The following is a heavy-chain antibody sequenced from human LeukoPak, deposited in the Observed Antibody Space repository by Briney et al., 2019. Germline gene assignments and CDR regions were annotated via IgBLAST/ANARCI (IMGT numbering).Heavy chain of an antibody. CDR3: VRDRGWYHFDL. J-gene: IGHJ4*02. V-gene: IGHV3-7*01. D-gene: IGHD3-10*01. Sequence: PGGSLRLSCAASGFRISHQSMNWIRQAPGKGLEWVAHNKGDGTGEKYVDSVKGRFTISRDNTKNSLFLQLNSLTAEDTAVYYCVRDRGWYHFDLWGQGTLVTVSS. CDR1: GFRISHQS. CDR2: NKGDGTGE.